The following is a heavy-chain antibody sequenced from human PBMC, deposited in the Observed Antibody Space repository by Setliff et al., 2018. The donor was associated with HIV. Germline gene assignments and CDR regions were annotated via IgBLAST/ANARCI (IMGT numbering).Heavy chain of an antibody. V-gene: IGHV4-34*01. CDR1: GGSLSGYY. CDR2: INHSGST. Sequence: ETLSLTCAVSGGSLSGYYWTWIRQPPGKGLEWIGEINHSGSTNYNPSLKSRVTISIDTSKNQFSLKLSSVTAADTAMYYCARGRMATVLIRNWIDPWGQGSLVTVSS. J-gene: IGHJ5*02. CDR3: ARGRMATVLIRNWIDP. D-gene: IGHD4-4*01.